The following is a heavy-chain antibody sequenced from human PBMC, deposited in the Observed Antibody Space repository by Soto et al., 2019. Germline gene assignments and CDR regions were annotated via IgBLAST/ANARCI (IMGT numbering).Heavy chain of an antibody. CDR1: GYTFTGYY. V-gene: IGHV1-2*04. D-gene: IGHD3-9*01. CDR2: INPNSGGT. Sequence: GASVKVSCKASGYTFTGYYMHWVRQAPGQGLEWMGWINPNSGGTNYAQKFQGWVTMTRDTSISTAYMELSRLRSDDTAVYYCARDEPYYDILTGSYYYYGVDVWGQGTTVTVSS. CDR3: ARDEPYYDILTGSYYYYGVDV. J-gene: IGHJ6*02.